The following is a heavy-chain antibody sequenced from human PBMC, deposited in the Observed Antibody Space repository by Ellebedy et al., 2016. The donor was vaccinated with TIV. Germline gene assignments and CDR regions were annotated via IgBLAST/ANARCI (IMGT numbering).Heavy chain of an antibody. CDR1: GGSISSSSYY. CDR3: ARDGYNYLYNWFDP. CDR2: INHSGST. V-gene: IGHV4-39*07. J-gene: IGHJ5*02. D-gene: IGHD5-24*01. Sequence: SETLSLTXTVSGGSISSSSYYWSWIRQPPGKGLEWIGEINHSGSTNYNPSLKSRVTISVDTSKNQFSLKLSSVTAADTAVYYCARDGYNYLYNWFDPWGQGTLVTVSS.